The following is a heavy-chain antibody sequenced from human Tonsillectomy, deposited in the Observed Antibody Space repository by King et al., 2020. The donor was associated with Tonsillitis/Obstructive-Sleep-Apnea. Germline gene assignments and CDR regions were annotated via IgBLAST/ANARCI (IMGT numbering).Heavy chain of an antibody. Sequence: QLQESGPGLVKPSETLSLTCTVSDGSIGSYFWSWIRQPPGKGLEWIGYIHYSGSTNFNPSLKSRVTISVDASKNQFSLNLGAGTAADTAVYYCARHNATGYYYFYYYMDVWGKGTTVTVSS. CDR1: DGSIGSYF. CDR3: ARHNATGYYYFYYYMDV. D-gene: IGHD1-14*01. J-gene: IGHJ6*03. CDR2: IHYSGST. V-gene: IGHV4-59*08.